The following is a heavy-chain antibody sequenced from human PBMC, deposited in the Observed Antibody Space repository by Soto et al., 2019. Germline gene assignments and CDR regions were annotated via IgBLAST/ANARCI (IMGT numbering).Heavy chain of an antibody. CDR2: IRGSGDST. CDR1: KFTFSRYA. CDR3: AIDPGDASNTFDL. V-gene: IGHV3-23*01. D-gene: IGHD1-1*01. J-gene: IGHJ4*02. Sequence: EVRLSESGGGLVQPGGSLRLSCAASKFTFSRYAMIWVRQAPGKGLEWVSTIRGSGDSTFYADSVKGRFTVSRDKSENTLYLQMNSLRAEDPAFYYCAIDPGDASNTFDLWGQGTLVTVSS.